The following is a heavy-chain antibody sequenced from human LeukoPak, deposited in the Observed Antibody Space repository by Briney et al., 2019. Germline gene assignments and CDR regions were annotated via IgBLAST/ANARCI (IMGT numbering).Heavy chain of an antibody. D-gene: IGHD3-22*01. CDR1: GFAFSSYS. V-gene: IGHV3-21*01. CDR2: ISSSSYI. Sequence: GESLKISCAASGFAFSSYSMNWVRQAPGKGLEWISSISSSSYINYADSVKGRFTISRDNAKNSLYLQMNSLRAGDTAVYYCASTYSSGPIYYYYMDVWGKGTTVTVSS. J-gene: IGHJ6*03. CDR3: ASTYSSGPIYYYYMDV.